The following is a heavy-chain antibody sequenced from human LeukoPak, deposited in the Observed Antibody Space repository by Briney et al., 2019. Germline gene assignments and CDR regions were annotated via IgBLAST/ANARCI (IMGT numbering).Heavy chain of an antibody. CDR2: ISGSGGST. D-gene: IGHD3-9*01. J-gene: IGHJ4*02. V-gene: IGHV3-23*01. CDR1: GFTFSSYA. CDR3: AKDRVLRYFDWLPPEGAFDY. Sequence: GGSLRLSCAASGFTFSSYAMSWVRQAPGKGLEWVSAISGSGGSTYYADSVKGRFTISRDNSKNTLYLQMNSLRAEDTAVYYCAKDRVLRYFDWLPPEGAFDYWGQGTLVTVSS.